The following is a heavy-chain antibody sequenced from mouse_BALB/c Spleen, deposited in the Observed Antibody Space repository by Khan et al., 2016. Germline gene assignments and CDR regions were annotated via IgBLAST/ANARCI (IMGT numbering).Heavy chain of an antibody. D-gene: IGHD2-14*01. CDR1: GFDFSRYW. CDR3: ARAGYDGYLAY. CDR2: INPASSTI. Sequence: EVELVESGGGLVQPGGSLKLSCAASGFDFSRYWMSWVRQAPGKGLEWIGEINPASSTINYTPSLKDKFIISRDNAKNTLYLQMSKVRSEDTALYYCARAGYDGYLAYWGQGTLVTVSA. J-gene: IGHJ3*01. V-gene: IGHV4-1*02.